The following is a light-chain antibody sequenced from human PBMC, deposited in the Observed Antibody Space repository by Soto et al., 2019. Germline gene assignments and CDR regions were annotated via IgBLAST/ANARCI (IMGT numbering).Light chain of an antibody. J-gene: IGKJ4*01. Sequence: EIVLTQSPATLSLSPGERATLSCRASQSVSSYLAWYQQKPGQAPRLLIYDASNRATGIPARFSGSGSWTDFTLTISNLEPEDFAVYYCQQRSNLPPTFGGGNKVEIK. CDR1: QSVSSY. CDR3: QQRSNLPPT. V-gene: IGKV3-11*01. CDR2: DAS.